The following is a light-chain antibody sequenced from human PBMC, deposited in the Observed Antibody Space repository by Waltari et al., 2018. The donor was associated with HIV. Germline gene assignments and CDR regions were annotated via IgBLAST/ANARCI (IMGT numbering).Light chain of an antibody. Sequence: QSVLTQPPSASGTPGQRVTISCSGSSSNIGSNTVNWYQQLPGTAPKLLIYSNNHRPSGVTDRCSGAKSGTSASLAISGRQSEDEADYYCAAWYDSLNGVVFGGGTKLTVL. CDR1: SSNIGSNT. J-gene: IGLJ2*01. CDR3: AAWYDSLNGVV. V-gene: IGLV1-44*01. CDR2: SNN.